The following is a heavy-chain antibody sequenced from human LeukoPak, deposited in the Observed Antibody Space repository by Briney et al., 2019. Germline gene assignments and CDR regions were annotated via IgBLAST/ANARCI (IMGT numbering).Heavy chain of an antibody. V-gene: IGHV3-11*04. D-gene: IGHD3-3*01. CDR2: ISSSGSTI. CDR3: ARHKGYDFWSRYYMDV. J-gene: IGHJ6*03. CDR1: GFTFSDYY. Sequence: GGSLRLSCAASGFTFSDYYMSWIRQAPGKGLEWVSYISSSGSTIYYADSVKGRFTISRDNAKNSLYLQMNSLRAEDTAVYYCARHKGYDFWSRYYMDVRGKGTTVTVSS.